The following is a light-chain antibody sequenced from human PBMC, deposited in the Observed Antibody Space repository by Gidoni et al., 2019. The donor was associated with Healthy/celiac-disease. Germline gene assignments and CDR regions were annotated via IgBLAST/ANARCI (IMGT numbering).Light chain of an antibody. CDR2: EGS. V-gene: IGLV2-23*03. CDR3: CSYAGSSTFHVV. Sequence: QSALTHPASVSGSPGQSITISCTGTSSDVGSYNLVSGYQQQPGKAPKLMIYEGSKRPSGVSNRFSGSKSGNTASLTISGLQAEDEADYYCCSYAGSSTFHVVFGGGTKLTVL. J-gene: IGLJ2*01. CDR1: SSDVGSYNL.